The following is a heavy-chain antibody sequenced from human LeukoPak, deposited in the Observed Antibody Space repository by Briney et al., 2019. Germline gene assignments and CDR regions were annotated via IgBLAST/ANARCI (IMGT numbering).Heavy chain of an antibody. J-gene: IGHJ6*03. CDR3: ARGPFAFDFWSGPLYYMDV. Sequence: GASVKVSCKASGYTFTSYGISWVRQAPGQGLEWMGWISAYNGNTNYAQKLQGRVTMTTDTSTSTAYMELRSLRSDDTAVYYCARGPFAFDFWSGPLYYMDVWGKGTTVTVSS. CDR2: ISAYNGNT. V-gene: IGHV1-18*01. D-gene: IGHD3-3*01. CDR1: GYTFTSYG.